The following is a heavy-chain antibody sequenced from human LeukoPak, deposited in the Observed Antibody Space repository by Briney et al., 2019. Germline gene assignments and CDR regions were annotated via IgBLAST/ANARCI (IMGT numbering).Heavy chain of an antibody. CDR2: ISGSGVT. CDR1: GFTFSTSA. D-gene: IGHD1-26*01. CDR3: AKTMGAIDHDY. Sequence: GGSLRLSCAASGFTFSTSAMTWVRQAPGKGLEWVSGISGSGVTDYADSVKGRFTISRDNSKNTLYLQMNSLRAEDTAVYYCAKTMGAIDHDYWGQGTLVTVSS. J-gene: IGHJ4*02. V-gene: IGHV3-23*01.